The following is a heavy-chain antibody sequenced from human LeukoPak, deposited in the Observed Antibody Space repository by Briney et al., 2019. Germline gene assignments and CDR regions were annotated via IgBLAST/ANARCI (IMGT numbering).Heavy chain of an antibody. V-gene: IGHV3-74*01. CDR3: ARDQLYCTGGTCYFDY. D-gene: IGHD2-8*02. J-gene: IGHJ4*02. CDR1: GFTFNIYW. Sequence: QPGGSQRLSFAASGFTFNIYWMHWVRRAPGTGLLLVSRLKSDGSSTSCANSVKGRFTISRDNAKNTLYLQMNSLRAEDTAVYYCARDQLYCTGGTCYFDYWGQGTLVTVSS. CDR2: LKSDGSST.